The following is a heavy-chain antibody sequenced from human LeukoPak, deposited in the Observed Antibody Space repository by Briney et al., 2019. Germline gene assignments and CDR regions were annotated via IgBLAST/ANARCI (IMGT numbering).Heavy chain of an antibody. D-gene: IGHD4-17*01. V-gene: IGHV1-69*02. J-gene: IGHJ4*02. CDR2: IMPILGIA. Sequence: SVKVSCKASGGTLSSYTISWVRQAPGQGLEWMGRIMPILGIANYAQKFQGRVTITADKSTSTAYMELSSLRSEDTAVYYCARVARFQDYGDHGVFDYWGQGTLVTVSS. CDR3: ARVARFQDYGDHGVFDY. CDR1: GGTLSSYT.